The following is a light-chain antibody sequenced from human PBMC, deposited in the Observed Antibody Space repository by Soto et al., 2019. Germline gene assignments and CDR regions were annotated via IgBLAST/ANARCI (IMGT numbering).Light chain of an antibody. V-gene: IGKV2-28*01. CDR3: IEALQTPRT. CDR1: QSLRHSDGKNY. J-gene: IGKJ1*01. Sequence: EIVMTQSPLSLPVAPGEPASISCRSSQSLRHSDGKNYLDWYLQKPGQSPEVLNYLGPKRSSGVPDMLSGSGSGADFTLIISEGEAGDVGVYYWIEALQTPRTFGQGTKDDIK. CDR2: LGP.